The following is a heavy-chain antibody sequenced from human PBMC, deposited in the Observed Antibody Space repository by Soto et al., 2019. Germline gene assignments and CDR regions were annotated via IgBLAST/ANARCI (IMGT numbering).Heavy chain of an antibody. V-gene: IGHV5-51*01. J-gene: IGHJ5*02. CDR1: GYSFTRYW. D-gene: IGHD3-9*01. CDR3: ARVPFLAGPYNWFDP. CDR2: IYPGDSDT. Sequence: GESLKIACTGSGYSFTRYWIGWVRQMPGKGLEWMGIIYPGDSDTRYSPSFQGQVTISADKSISTAYLQWSSLKASDTAMYYCARVPFLAGPYNWFDPWGQGTLVTVSS.